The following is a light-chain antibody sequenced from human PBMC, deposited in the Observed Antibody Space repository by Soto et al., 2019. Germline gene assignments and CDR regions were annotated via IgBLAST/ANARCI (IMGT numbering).Light chain of an antibody. J-gene: IGLJ1*01. CDR3: AAWDDRVSGSYV. V-gene: IGLV1-47*01. Sequence: QPVLTQPPSASGTPGQRVTISCSGSSSNIGSNYVYWYQQLPGTAPKLLMYRNNKRPSGVPDRFSGSKSGTSAFLAISGLRSEDEADYYCAAWDDRVSGSYVFGTGTKLTVL. CDR1: SSNIGSNY. CDR2: RNN.